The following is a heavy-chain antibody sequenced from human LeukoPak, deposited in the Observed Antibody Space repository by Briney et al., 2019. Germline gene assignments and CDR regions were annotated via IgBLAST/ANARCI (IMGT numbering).Heavy chain of an antibody. CDR1: GFTFRSYD. CDR2: INSDGSST. V-gene: IGHV3-74*01. CDR3: ARHDSSWYEGFDI. D-gene: IGHD6-13*01. Sequence: SGGSLRLSCAASGFTFRSYDMHWVRQAPGKGLVCVSRINSDGSSTIYADSVKGRFTISRDNARNTLYLQMNSLRAEDTAVYYCARHDSSWYEGFDIWGQGTMVTVSS. J-gene: IGHJ3*02.